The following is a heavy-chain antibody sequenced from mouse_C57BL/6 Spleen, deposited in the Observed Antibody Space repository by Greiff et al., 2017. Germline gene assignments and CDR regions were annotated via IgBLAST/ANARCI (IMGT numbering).Heavy chain of an antibody. J-gene: IGHJ3*01. CDR1: GYSITSCYY. CDR3: ARDYYGSRAWFAY. D-gene: IGHD1-1*01. V-gene: IGHV3-6*01. Sequence: EVKLMESGPGLVKPSQSLSLTCSVTGYSITSCYYWNWIRQFPGNKLEWMGYISYDGSNNYNPSLKNRISITRDTSKNQFFLKLNSVTTEDTATYYCARDYYGSRAWFAYWGQGTLVTVSA. CDR2: ISYDGSN.